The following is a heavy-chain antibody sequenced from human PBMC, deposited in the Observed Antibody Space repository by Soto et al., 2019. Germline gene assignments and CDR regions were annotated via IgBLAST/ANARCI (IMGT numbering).Heavy chain of an antibody. J-gene: IGHJ4*02. V-gene: IGHV4-34*01. CDR2: INHSGST. Sequence: PSETLSLTCAVYGGSFSGHDWRWIRQPQGKGLEWIGEINHSGSTNYNPSLKSRVTISVDTSKNQFSLKLSSVTAADTAVYYCARQRVTTNFDYWGQGTLVTVSS. CDR3: ARQRVTTNFDY. CDR1: GGSFSGHD. D-gene: IGHD5-18*01.